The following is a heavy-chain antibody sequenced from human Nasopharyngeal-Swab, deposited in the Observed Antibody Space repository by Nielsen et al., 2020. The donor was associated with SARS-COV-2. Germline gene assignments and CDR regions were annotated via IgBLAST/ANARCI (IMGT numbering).Heavy chain of an antibody. J-gene: IGHJ3*02. CDR1: GYTFTGYY. V-gene: IGHV1-2*04. CDR3: ARSGIGGDCYSALCAFDI. CDR2: INPNSGGT. D-gene: IGHD2-21*02. Sequence: ASVKVSCKASGYTFTGYYMHWVRQAPGQGLEWMGWINPNSGGTNYAQKFQGWVTMTRDTSISTAYMELRSLRSDDTAVYYCARSGIGGDCYSALCAFDIWGQGTMVTVSS.